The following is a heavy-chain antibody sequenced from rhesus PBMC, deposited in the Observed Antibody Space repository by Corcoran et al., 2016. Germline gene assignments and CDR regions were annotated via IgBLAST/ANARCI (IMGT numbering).Heavy chain of an antibody. J-gene: IGHJ4*01. CDR1: GFTFNYYW. V-gene: IGHV3-119*01. CDR2: SSGDGSST. D-gene: IGHD5-24*01. Sequence: EVQLEESGGGLVQPGGSLRLTCVASGFTFNYYWIYWVRQAQGKGVEWVSCSSGDGSSTNYADSVKGRFTISRENARDAVHLQMNFLTTEDTAVYFCAKGTNSGAPDYWGQGVLVTVSS. CDR3: AKGTNSGAPDY.